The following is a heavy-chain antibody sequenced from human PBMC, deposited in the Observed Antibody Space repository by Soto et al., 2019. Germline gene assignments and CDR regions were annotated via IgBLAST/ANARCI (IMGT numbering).Heavy chain of an antibody. Sequence: MKWFPQAPGKRPEWVANIKQDGSPNFYVDSVKGRFTISRDKAKNSLYLQINSVRAEDTAIFYCATVFFFQAEDGIRDL. D-gene: IGHD2-21*01. J-gene: IGHJ2*01. CDR2: IKQDGSPN. CDR3: ATVFFFQAEDGIRDL. V-gene: IGHV3-7*01.